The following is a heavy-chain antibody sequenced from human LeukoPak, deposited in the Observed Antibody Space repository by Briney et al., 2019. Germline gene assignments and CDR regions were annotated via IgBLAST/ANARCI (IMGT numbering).Heavy chain of an antibody. CDR1: GGSISSNSYY. D-gene: IGHD6-13*01. Sequence: KPSETLSLTCTVPGGSISSNSYYWAWIRQPPGKGLEWIGSIHYSGSTYYNPSLKSRVTISVDTSKNQFSLRLSSVTAADTAVYYCARDLAAAGGGWFDPWGQGTLVTVSS. CDR3: ARDLAAAGGGWFDP. J-gene: IGHJ5*02. CDR2: IHYSGST. V-gene: IGHV4-39*02.